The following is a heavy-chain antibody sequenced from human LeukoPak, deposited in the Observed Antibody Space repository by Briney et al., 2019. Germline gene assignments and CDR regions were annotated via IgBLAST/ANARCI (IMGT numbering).Heavy chain of an antibody. J-gene: IGHJ4*02. D-gene: IGHD3-10*01. CDR1: GFTFYTYG. V-gene: IGHV3-30*18. CDR3: AKDSMVRGVMVY. Sequence: GGSLRLSCAASGFTFYTYGMHWVRQAPGKGLEWVSVVANDGTNEYYADSVKGRFTISRDNSKNTLYLQMNSLRAEDTAVYYCAKDSMVRGVMVYWGQGTLVTVSS. CDR2: VANDGTNE.